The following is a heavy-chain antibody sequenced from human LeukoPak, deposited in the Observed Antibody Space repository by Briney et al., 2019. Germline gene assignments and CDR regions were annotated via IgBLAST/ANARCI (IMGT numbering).Heavy chain of an antibody. V-gene: IGHV4-30-4*01. J-gene: IGHJ5*02. CDR3: ARKYPDHWFDP. CDR2: IFYLGNT. CDR1: GGSISSGNYY. Sequence: SETLSLTCTVSGGSISSGNYYWSWVRQPPGKGLEWIGYIFYLGNTYYTPPLKSRVTISVDTSKNQFSLKLSSVTAADTAVYYCARKYPDHWFDPWGQGTLVTVSS. D-gene: IGHD6-6*01.